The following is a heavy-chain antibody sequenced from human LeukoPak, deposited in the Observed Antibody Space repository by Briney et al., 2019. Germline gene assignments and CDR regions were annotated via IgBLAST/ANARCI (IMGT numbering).Heavy chain of an antibody. J-gene: IGHJ4*02. Sequence: GASVKVSCKASGYTFTSYDINWVRQATGQGLEWMGWMNPNSGNTGYAQKFQGRVTMTTDTSTSTAYMELRSLRSDDTAVYYCARSDYYDSSGYPLWGQGTLVTVSS. CDR2: MNPNSGNT. CDR1: GYTFTSYD. V-gene: IGHV1-8*01. CDR3: ARSDYYDSSGYPL. D-gene: IGHD3-22*01.